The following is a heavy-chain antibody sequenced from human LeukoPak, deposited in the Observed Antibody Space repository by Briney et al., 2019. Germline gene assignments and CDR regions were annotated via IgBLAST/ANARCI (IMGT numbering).Heavy chain of an antibody. CDR3: AREVVAGTGNYIDY. CDR2: IYSGGST. CDR1: GFTVSSNY. V-gene: IGHV3-66*01. Sequence: GGSLRLSCAASGFTVSSNYMSWVRQAPGKGLEWVSVIYSGGSTYYADSVKGRFTISRDNSKNTLYLQMNSLRAEDTAVYYCAREVVAGTGNYIDYWGQGTLVTVSS. D-gene: IGHD6-19*01. J-gene: IGHJ4*02.